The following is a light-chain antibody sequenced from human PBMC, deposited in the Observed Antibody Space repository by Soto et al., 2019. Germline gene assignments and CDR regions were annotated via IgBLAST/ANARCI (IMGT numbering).Light chain of an antibody. CDR2: SYN. CDR1: NSNIGSNF. J-gene: IGLJ3*02. Sequence: QSVLTQPPSASGTPGQRVTISCSGTNSNIGSNFVYWYQHLPGTTPKLLVFSYNQRPSGVPDRFSGSKSGSSASLAISGLRSEDEADYYCSSYTSSSTLNWVFGGGTKLTVL. V-gene: IGLV1-47*02. CDR3: SSYTSSSTLNWV.